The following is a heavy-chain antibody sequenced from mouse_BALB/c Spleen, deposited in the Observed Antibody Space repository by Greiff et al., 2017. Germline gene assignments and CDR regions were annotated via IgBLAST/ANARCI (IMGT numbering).Heavy chain of an antibody. J-gene: IGHJ4*01. CDR1: GFSLTSDG. CDR2: IWAGGST. D-gene: IGHD2-14*01. CDR3: ARAYYRYDEGDYYAMDY. Sequence: QVQLKESGPGLVAPSQSLSITCTVSGFSLTSDGVHWVRQPPGKGLEWLGVIWAGGSTNYNSALMSRLSISKDNSKSQVFLKMNSLRTDDTAMYSSARAYYRYDEGDYYAMDYWGQGTSVTVSS. V-gene: IGHV2-9*02.